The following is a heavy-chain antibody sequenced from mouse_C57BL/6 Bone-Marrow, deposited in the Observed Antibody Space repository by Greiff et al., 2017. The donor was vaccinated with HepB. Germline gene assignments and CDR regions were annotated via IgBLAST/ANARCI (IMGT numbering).Heavy chain of an antibody. D-gene: IGHD2-1*01. CDR3: ARGGHYGVYAMDY. CDR2: ISYSGST. CDR1: GYSITSDY. J-gene: IGHJ4*01. V-gene: IGHV3-8*01. Sequence: EVQRVESGPGLAKPSQTLSLTCSVTGYSITSDYWNWIRKFPGNKLEYMGYISYSGSTYYNPSLKSRISITRNTSKNQYYLQLNSVTTEDTATYYCARGGHYGVYAMDYWGQGTSVTVSS.